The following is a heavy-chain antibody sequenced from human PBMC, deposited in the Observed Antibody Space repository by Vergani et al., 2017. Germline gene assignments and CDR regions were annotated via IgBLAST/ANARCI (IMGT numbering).Heavy chain of an antibody. CDR1: GYSVGSGYY. D-gene: IGHD3-10*01. CDR2: VHRNGNT. J-gene: IGHJ6*02. CDR3: ARHRGSGGFFPSSYFYGMDV. Sequence: QVDLQESGPGLVKSSETLSLNCAVSGYSVGSGYYWGWIRQPPGRGLEWSGCVHRNGNTYYTSSLRSRATISRDTSKNQFSLRLTSVTAADTAVYYCARHRGSGGFFPSSYFYGMDVWGHGTTVTVSS. V-gene: IGHV4-38-2*01.